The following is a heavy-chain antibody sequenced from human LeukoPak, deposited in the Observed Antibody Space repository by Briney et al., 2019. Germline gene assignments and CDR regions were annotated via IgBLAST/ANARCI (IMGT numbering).Heavy chain of an antibody. CDR2: ISYDGSNK. J-gene: IGHJ4*02. V-gene: IGHV3-30*18. CDR3: AKAGDSSGYYYFDY. D-gene: IGHD3-22*01. Sequence: PGGSLRLSCVTSGFTFRNYGMHWVRQAPGKGLEWVAVISYDGSNKYYADSVKGRFTISRDNSKNTLYLQMNSLRAEDTAVYYCAKAGDSSGYYYFDYWGQGTLVTVSS. CDR1: GFTFRNYG.